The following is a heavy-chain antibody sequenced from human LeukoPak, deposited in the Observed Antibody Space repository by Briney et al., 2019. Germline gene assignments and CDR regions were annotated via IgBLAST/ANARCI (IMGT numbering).Heavy chain of an antibody. D-gene: IGHD2-21*01. CDR2: ISSTDAGT. Sequence: GGSLRLSCAASGYSLSSYAMSWVRQAPGKGLEWVSAISSTDAGTYHADSVRGRFTISRDSSKNTLYLQMNSLRAEDAAVYYCAKAPVTSCRGAYCYPFDYWGQGTLVTVSS. V-gene: IGHV3-23*01. J-gene: IGHJ4*02. CDR3: AKAPVTSCRGAYCYPFDY. CDR1: GYSLSSYA.